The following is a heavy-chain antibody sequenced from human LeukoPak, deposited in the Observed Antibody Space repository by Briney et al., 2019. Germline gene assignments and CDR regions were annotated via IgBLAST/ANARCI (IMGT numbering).Heavy chain of an antibody. CDR2: IRAYNGNT. CDR1: GYTFTSYG. V-gene: IGHV1-18*01. Sequence: ASVKVSCKASGYTFTSYGISWVRQAPGQGREWMGWIRAYNGNTNYAQKLQGRVTMTTDTSTSTAYMELRSLRSDDTAVYYCAREGYYGSGSRHYYYMDVWGKGTTVTVSS. J-gene: IGHJ6*03. CDR3: AREGYYGSGSRHYYYMDV. D-gene: IGHD3-10*01.